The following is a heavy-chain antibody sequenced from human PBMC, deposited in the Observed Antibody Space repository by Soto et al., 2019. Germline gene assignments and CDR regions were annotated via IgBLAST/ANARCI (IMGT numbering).Heavy chain of an antibody. V-gene: IGHV4-39*01. CDR1: GVSRPNTSFY. J-gene: IGHJ4*01. CDR2: VDSSGST. CDR3: ARLLTY. D-gene: IGHD2-8*01. Sequence: SETLSLTCSVYGGTVSGVSRPNTSFYWGWIRQPPGKGLQWVGSVDSSGSTYYNPSLKSRVTISVDTSKNQFFLKLTSVTAADTAVYYCARLLTYWGHGILVTVSS.